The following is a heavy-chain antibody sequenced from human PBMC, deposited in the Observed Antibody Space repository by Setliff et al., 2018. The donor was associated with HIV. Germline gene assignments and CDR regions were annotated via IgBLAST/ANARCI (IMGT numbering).Heavy chain of an antibody. D-gene: IGHD2-15*01. CDR1: GFTFGDYA. Sequence: PGGSLRLSCTASGFTFGDYAMSWVRQAPGKGLEWVGFIRSKAYGGTTEYAASVKGRFTISRDDSKNTLYLQMNSLKTEDTAVYYCARDDWTCSDGTCFPITFDYWGQGTLVTVSS. CDR2: IRSKAYGGTT. CDR3: ARDDWTCSDGTCFPITFDY. J-gene: IGHJ4*02. V-gene: IGHV3-49*04.